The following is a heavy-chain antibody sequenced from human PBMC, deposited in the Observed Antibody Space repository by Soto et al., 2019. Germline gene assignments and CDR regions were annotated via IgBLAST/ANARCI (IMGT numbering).Heavy chain of an antibody. J-gene: IGHJ6*02. Sequence: PGGSLRLSCGASGFIFRNFAMSWVRQAPGKGLEWVSTISGSGDKTYSADSVKGRFTISRDNSKNTLYLQMNSLRAEDTAVYYCAKDFESGYYYHGMDVWGQGTTVTVSS. CDR1: GFIFRNFA. D-gene: IGHD3-9*01. V-gene: IGHV3-23*01. CDR2: ISGSGDKT. CDR3: AKDFESGYYYHGMDV.